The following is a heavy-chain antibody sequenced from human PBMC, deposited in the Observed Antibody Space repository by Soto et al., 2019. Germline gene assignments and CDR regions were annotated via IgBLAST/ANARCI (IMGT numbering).Heavy chain of an antibody. D-gene: IGHD5-12*01. V-gene: IGHV1-18*01. CDR2: ISTYSGDT. J-gene: IGHJ5*02. CDR3: ARHHGPTTSENWFDP. Sequence: ASVKVSCKASGYTFFTYDISWVRQAPGQGLEWMGWISTYSGDTKYAQKFQGRVTMTTDTSTTTAYLELRSPRSDDTDVYYCARHHGPTTSENWFDPWGQGTLVTVSS. CDR1: GYTFFTYD.